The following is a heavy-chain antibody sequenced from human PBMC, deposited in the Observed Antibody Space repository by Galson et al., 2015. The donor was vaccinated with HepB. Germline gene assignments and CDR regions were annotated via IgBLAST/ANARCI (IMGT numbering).Heavy chain of an antibody. CDR1: GYTFTAYA. CDR3: ARDLTYYDILTGYYQAAFDI. J-gene: IGHJ3*02. V-gene: IGHV7-4-1*02. CDR2: INTNTGNP. D-gene: IGHD3-9*01. Sequence: SVKVSCKASGYTFTAYAINWVRQAPGQGLEWMGWINTNTGNPMCAQGFTGRFVFSLDTSVSTAYLQISSLKPEDTAAYYCARDLTYYDILTGYYQAAFDIWGLGTMVTVSS.